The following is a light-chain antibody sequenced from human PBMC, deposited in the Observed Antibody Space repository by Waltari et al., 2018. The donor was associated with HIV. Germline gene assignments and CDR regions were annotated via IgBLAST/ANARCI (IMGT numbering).Light chain of an antibody. CDR1: QDIGSN. Sequence: DIQMTQSPPSLSASIGDRVSITCQASQDIGSNLNWDQQKPGTAPKLLIYDAANLQTVVPSRFSGSGSGTDFTFTISSLQPEDFATYFCQQYDNLPQFNFGPGTKVD. CDR3: QQYDNLPQFN. V-gene: IGKV1-33*01. CDR2: DAA. J-gene: IGKJ3*01.